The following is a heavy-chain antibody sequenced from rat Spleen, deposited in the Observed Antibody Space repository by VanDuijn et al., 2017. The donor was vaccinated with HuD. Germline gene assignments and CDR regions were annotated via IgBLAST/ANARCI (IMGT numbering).Heavy chain of an antibody. J-gene: IGHJ2*01. CDR3: ARHGLGYGSFDY. Sequence: EVQLVESGGDLVQPGRSLKLSCAASGFTFSDYNMAWVRQAPKKGLEWVATISYDGSSTYYRDSVKGRFTISRDNAKSTLYLQMDSLRSEDTATYYCARHGLGYGSFDYWGQGVMVTVSS. D-gene: IGHD1-11*01. V-gene: IGHV5-7*01. CDR2: ISYDGSST. CDR1: GFTFSDYN.